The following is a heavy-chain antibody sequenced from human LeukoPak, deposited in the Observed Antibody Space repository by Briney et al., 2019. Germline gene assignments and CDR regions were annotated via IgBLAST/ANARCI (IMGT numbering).Heavy chain of an antibody. CDR2: IFGSGGSA. Sequence: GGSLRLSCTASGFTISSYAMYWVRQAPGKGLEWVSGIFGSGGSAHYADSVKGRFTISRDNSQNTVYLQMNSLRAEDTAVYYCGKTTTGYSSGRNPAWPVDYWGQGTLVTVSS. D-gene: IGHD6-19*01. CDR3: GKTTTGYSSGRNPAWPVDY. CDR1: GFTISSYA. J-gene: IGHJ4*02. V-gene: IGHV3-23*01.